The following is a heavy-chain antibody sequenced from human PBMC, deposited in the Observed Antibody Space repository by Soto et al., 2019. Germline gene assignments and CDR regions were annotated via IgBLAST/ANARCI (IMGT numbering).Heavy chain of an antibody. CDR1: GFTFSSYG. CDR2: ISYDGSNK. CDR3: AKDPFGVPPGRRIDY. J-gene: IGHJ4*02. V-gene: IGHV3-30*18. Sequence: QVQLVESGGGVVQPGRSLRLSCAASGFTFSSYGMHWVRQAPGKGLEWVAVISYDGSNKYYADSVKGRFTISRDNPKNTLYLQMNSLRAEDKAVYYCAKDPFGVPPGRRIDYWGQGTLVTVSS. D-gene: IGHD2-2*01.